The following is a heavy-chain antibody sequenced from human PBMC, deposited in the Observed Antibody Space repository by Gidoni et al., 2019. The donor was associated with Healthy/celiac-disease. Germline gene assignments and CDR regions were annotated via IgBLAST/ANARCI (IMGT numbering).Heavy chain of an antibody. V-gene: IGHV4-34*01. Sequence: QVQLQQWGAGLLKPSETLSLTCAVYGGSLSGYYWSWIRQPPGKGLEWIGEINHSGSTNYNPSLKSRVTISVDTSKNQFSLKLSSVTAADTAVYYCAREGYYGSGTSPPAYWGQGTLVAVSS. J-gene: IGHJ4*02. CDR2: INHSGST. CDR3: AREGYYGSGTSPPAY. D-gene: IGHD3-10*01. CDR1: GGSLSGYY.